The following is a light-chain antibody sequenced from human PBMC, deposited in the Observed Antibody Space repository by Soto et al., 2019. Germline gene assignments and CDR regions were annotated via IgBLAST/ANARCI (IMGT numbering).Light chain of an antibody. CDR3: QQYYTTPPT. J-gene: IGKJ1*01. V-gene: IGKV4-1*01. CDR1: QSVLYSSNNKNF. CDR2: WAS. Sequence: DIVMTQSPDSLAKSLGERATINCKSSQSVLYSSNNKNFLAWYQQKPGQPPKLLIYWASTRESGVPDRFSGSGSGTDFTLTINSPQAEDVAVYYCQQYYTTPPTFGQGTKVEIK.